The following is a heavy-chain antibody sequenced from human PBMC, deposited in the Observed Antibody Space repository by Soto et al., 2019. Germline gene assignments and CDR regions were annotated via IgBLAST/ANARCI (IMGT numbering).Heavy chain of an antibody. Sequence: GGSLRLSCAASGFTLRSYSMNWVRQAPGKGLEWVSYFTYSGTFRYYADSVKGRFTISRDNAKNTLYLQMNSLRAEDTAVYYCAIRASYYDSSGYFDYWGQGTLVTVSS. D-gene: IGHD3-22*01. CDR2: FTYSGTFR. CDR1: GFTLRSYS. J-gene: IGHJ4*02. V-gene: IGHV3-21*05. CDR3: AIRASYYDSSGYFDY.